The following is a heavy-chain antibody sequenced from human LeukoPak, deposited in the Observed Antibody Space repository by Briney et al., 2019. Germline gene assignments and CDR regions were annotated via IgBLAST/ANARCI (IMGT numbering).Heavy chain of an antibody. CDR2: IYYSGST. D-gene: IGHD2-2*03. V-gene: IGHV4-59*08. J-gene: IGHJ6*02. Sequence: SETLSLTCTVSGGSTSSYYWTWIRQPPGKGLEWIGYIYYSGSTNYNPSLKSRVTMSIDTSKNQFSLKLSSVTAADTAVYYCARHGWVYGLDVWGQGTTVTVSS. CDR1: GGSTSSYY. CDR3: ARHGWVYGLDV.